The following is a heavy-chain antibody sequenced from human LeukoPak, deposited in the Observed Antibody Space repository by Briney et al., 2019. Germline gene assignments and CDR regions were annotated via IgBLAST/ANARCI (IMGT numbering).Heavy chain of an antibody. V-gene: IGHV3-74*01. Sequence: PGGSLRLSCAASGFTFSSHWMHWVRQAPGKGLVWVSRINGGGSDTSYADSVRGRFTISRDNAKNTLYLQMNSLRAEDTAVYYCARDLLGGGYRNFDYWGQGTLVTVSS. CDR1: GFTFSSHW. CDR3: ARDLLGGGYRNFDY. CDR2: INGGGSDT. D-gene: IGHD1-26*01. J-gene: IGHJ4*02.